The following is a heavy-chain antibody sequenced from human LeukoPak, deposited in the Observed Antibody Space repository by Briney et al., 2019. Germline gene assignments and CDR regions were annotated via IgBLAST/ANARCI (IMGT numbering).Heavy chain of an antibody. V-gene: IGHV1-58*02. CDR3: AADKKSSGFDDAFDI. J-gene: IGHJ3*02. CDR1: GFTFTSSA. D-gene: IGHD3-22*01. Sequence: SVKVSCKASGFTFTSSAMQWVRQARGQRLEWIGWIVVGSGNTNYAQKFQERVTITRDMSTSTAYMELSSLRYEDTAVYYCAADKKSSGFDDAFDIWGQGTMVTVSS. CDR2: IVVGSGNT.